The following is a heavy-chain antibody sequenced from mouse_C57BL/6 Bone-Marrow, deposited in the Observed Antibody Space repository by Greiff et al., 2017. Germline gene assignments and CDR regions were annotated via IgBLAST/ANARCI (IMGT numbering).Heavy chain of an antibody. CDR3: ARHAGGGYYVGFAY. Sequence: EVQGVESGGDLVKPGGSLKLSCAASGFTFSSYGMSWVRQTPDKRLEWVATISSGGSYTYYPDSVKGRFTISRDNAKNTLYLEMSSLKSEDTAMYYCARHAGGGYYVGFAYWGQGTLVTVSA. CDR1: GFTFSSYG. V-gene: IGHV5-6*01. J-gene: IGHJ3*01. CDR2: ISSGGSYT. D-gene: IGHD2-3*01.